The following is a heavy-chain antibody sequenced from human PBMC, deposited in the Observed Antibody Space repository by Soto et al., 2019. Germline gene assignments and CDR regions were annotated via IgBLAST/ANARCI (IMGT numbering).Heavy chain of an antibody. CDR2: VLGGGGST. CDR1: GFTFSSYA. Sequence: EVQLLESGGGLVQPGGSLRLSCAASGFTFSSYAMSWVRQTPGKGLEWVSAVLGGGGSTFYADSVKGRFTISRDNSKNQLYVQMNSLRAEDTAIYYCARKGPPRDAFDIWGQGTMVTVSS. J-gene: IGHJ3*02. CDR3: ARKGPPRDAFDI. V-gene: IGHV3-23*01.